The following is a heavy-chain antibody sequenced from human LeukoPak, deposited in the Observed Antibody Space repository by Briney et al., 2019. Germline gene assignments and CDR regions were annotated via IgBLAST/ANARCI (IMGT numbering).Heavy chain of an antibody. Sequence: PGGSLRLSCTTSGFMSTLYSMNWVRQAPGKGLEWVSAISGSGGSTYYADSVKGRFTISRDNSKNTLYLQMNSLRAEDTAVYYCAKPKAVAGTFGFDPWGQGTLVTVSS. CDR2: ISGSGGST. CDR3: AKPKAVAGTFGFDP. CDR1: GFMSTLYS. D-gene: IGHD6-19*01. J-gene: IGHJ5*02. V-gene: IGHV3-23*01.